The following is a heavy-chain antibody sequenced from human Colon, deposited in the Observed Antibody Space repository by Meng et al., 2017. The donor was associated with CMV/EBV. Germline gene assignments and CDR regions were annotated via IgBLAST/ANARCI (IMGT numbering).Heavy chain of an antibody. CDR2: ISVYHGDT. J-gene: IGHJ3*02. D-gene: IGHD2-2*01. CDR3: ARNYCSSVNCNLGDGLNM. CDR1: GYRFTSYG. V-gene: IGHV1-18*01. Sequence: ASVNVSCKASGYRFTSYGIDWVRRAPGQGLEWMGWISVYHGDTAYAHKFQDRVTMTTDTSTGTAYMELRRLTSDDTADYYCARNYCSSVNCNLGDGLNMWGQGTRVTVSS.